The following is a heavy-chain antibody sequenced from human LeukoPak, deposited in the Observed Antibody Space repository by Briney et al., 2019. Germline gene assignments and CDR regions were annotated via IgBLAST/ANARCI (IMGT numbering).Heavy chain of an antibody. J-gene: IGHJ4*02. CDR1: GFTFSSYA. Sequence: GGSLRLSCAASGFTFSSYAMHWVRQAPGKGLEWVAVISYDGSNKYYADSVKGRFTISRDNSKNTLYLQMNSLRAEDTAVYYCARETLDYDFWSGYYTSHCFDYWGQGTLVTVSS. CDR3: ARETLDYDFWSGYYTSHCFDY. V-gene: IGHV3-30*04. D-gene: IGHD3-3*01. CDR2: ISYDGSNK.